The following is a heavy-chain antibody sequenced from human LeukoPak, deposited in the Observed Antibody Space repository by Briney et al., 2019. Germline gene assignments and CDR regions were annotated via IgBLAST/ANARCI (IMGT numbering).Heavy chain of an antibody. Sequence: KPGGSLRLSCAPPGFTFGAFSMNGVRQAPGRGLGWVSSISRSSSYIYYADSVKGRFTISRDNAKNSLYLQMNSLRAEDTAVYYCAREYSGYEAYWGQGTLVTVSS. CDR1: GFTFGAFS. D-gene: IGHD5-12*01. V-gene: IGHV3-21*01. CDR2: ISRSSSYI. CDR3: AREYSGYEAY. J-gene: IGHJ4*02.